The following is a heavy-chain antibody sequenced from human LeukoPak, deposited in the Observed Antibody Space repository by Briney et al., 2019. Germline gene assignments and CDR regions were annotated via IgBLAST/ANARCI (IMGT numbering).Heavy chain of an antibody. J-gene: IGHJ3*02. D-gene: IGHD4-23*01. CDR2: ISSSGSTI. CDR1: GFTFSSYE. Sequence: GGSLRLSCAASGFTFSSYEMNWVRQAPGKGREGVSYISSSGSTIYYADSVKGRFTISRDNAKNSLYLQMNSLRAEDTAVYYCARRIWGGNAGGFRAFDIWGQGTMVTVSS. V-gene: IGHV3-48*03. CDR3: ARRIWGGNAGGFRAFDI.